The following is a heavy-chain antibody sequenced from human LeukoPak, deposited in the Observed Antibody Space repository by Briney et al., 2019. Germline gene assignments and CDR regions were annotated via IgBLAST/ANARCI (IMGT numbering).Heavy chain of an antibody. J-gene: IGHJ6*02. D-gene: IGHD3-10*01. CDR2: IKSKTDGGTT. CDR1: GFTFSNAW. Sequence: GGSLRLSCAASGFTFSNAWMSWVRQAPGKGLEWVGRIKSKTDGGTTDYAAPVKGRFTISRDDSKNTLYLQMNSLKTEDTAVYYCTTETMVRGVNNPTYYYGMDVWGQGTTVTVSS. V-gene: IGHV3-15*01. CDR3: TTETMVRGVNNPTYYYGMDV.